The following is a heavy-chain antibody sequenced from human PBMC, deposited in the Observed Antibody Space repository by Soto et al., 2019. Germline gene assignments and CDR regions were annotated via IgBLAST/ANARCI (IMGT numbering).Heavy chain of an antibody. J-gene: IGHJ4*02. CDR2: INAGNGNT. CDR3: ARGPGGPDGPGDY. V-gene: IGHV1-3*01. D-gene: IGHD2-15*01. CDR1: GYTFTSCA. Sequence: QVQLVQSGAEVKKPGASVKVSCKASGYTFTSCAMHWVRQAPGQRLEWMGWINAGNGNTKYSQKFQGRVTITRDTSARTAYMELSSLRSEDTAVYYCARGPGGPDGPGDYWGQGTLVTVSS.